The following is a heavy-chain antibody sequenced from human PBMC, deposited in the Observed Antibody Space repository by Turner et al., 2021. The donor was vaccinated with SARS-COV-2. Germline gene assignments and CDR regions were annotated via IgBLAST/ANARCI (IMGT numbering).Heavy chain of an antibody. D-gene: IGHD3-9*01. Sequence: QVQPVRSGAEVKEPGSSVKGPCKASRGTVSSYTISWVRQAPGQGPEWKGRIIPILGRANYAQNFEGRVTITGDKSTSTAYMEVSSLRSEDTAVYYCATRVYDILTGLELGYFDYWGQGTLVTVSS. CDR2: IIPILGRA. J-gene: IGHJ4*02. V-gene: IGHV1-69*02. CDR3: ATRVYDILTGLELGYFDY. CDR1: RGTVSSYT.